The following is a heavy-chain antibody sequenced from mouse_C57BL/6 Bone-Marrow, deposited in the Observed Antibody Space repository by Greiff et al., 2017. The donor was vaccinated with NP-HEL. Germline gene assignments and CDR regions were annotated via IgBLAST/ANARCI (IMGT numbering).Heavy chain of an antibody. CDR3: ARVGWLPLFDY. Sequence: EVKVVESGGGLVKPGGSLKLSCAASGFTFSSYAMSWVRQTPEKRLEWVATISDGGSYTYYPDNVKGRFTISRDNAKNNLYLQMSHLKSEDTAMYYSARVGWLPLFDYWGQGTTLTVSS. V-gene: IGHV5-4*03. J-gene: IGHJ2*01. CDR2: ISDGGSYT. D-gene: IGHD2-3*01. CDR1: GFTFSSYA.